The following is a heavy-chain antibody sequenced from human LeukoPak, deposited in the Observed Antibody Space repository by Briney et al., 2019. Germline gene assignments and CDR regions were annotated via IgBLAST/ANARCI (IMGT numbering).Heavy chain of an antibody. J-gene: IGHJ3*02. CDR1: GGSISSYY. V-gene: IGHV4-59*08. CDR2: IYYGGST. D-gene: IGHD3-10*01. Sequence: SETLSLTCTVSGGSISSYYWSWIRQPPGKGLEWIGYIYYGGSTNYNPSLKSRVTTSVDTSKNQFSLKLSSVTAADTAVYYCARQGVRGDDAFDIWGQGTMVTVSS. CDR3: ARQGVRGDDAFDI.